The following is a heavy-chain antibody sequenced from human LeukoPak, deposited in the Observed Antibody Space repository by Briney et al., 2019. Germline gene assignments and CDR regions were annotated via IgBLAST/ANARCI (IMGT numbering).Heavy chain of an antibody. J-gene: IGHJ4*02. Sequence: SETLSLTCSVSGGSIGNYYWNWIRQPAGKGLEWIGRISTSGTTNYHPSLKSRVTLSLDTSKNQFSLNLRSVTAADTAIYFCARRHPYYYGSGTYSREDWGQGTLVTVSS. CDR1: GGSIGNYY. V-gene: IGHV4-4*07. D-gene: IGHD3-10*01. CDR3: ARRHPYYYGSGTYSRED. CDR2: ISTSGTT.